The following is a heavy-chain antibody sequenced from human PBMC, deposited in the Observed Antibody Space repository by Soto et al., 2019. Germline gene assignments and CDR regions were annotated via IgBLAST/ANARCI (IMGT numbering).Heavy chain of an antibody. J-gene: IGHJ4*02. Sequence: QITLKESGPTLVRPTQTLTLTCAFSGFSLSTSGVGVGWIRQPPGKALEWLAVIYWDDSKHYTTSLRSRLTITTNTSKNQVVLTMTNMDPMDTGTYYCAHKSPEDWHLDYWGQGTLVTVSS. CDR2: IYWDDSK. CDR3: AHKSPEDWHLDY. V-gene: IGHV2-5*02. D-gene: IGHD3-9*01. CDR1: GFSLSTSGVG.